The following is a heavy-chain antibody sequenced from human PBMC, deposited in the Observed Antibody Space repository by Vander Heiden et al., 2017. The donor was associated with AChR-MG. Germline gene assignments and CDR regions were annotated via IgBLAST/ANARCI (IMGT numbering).Heavy chain of an antibody. Sequence: QVTLKESDPVLVKPTATLTLPCTVSGFSLSTATMGVTWIRKPPGKALEWLAHICSDDEKSYSTSLKNRLTISKDTSKSQVVLTMTNMDPVDTATYYCARIREGWSTTSYYMDVWGKGTTVTVSS. V-gene: IGHV2-26*01. CDR3: ARIREGWSTTSYYMDV. D-gene: IGHD6-19*01. CDR2: ICSDDEK. J-gene: IGHJ6*03. CDR1: GFSLSTATMG.